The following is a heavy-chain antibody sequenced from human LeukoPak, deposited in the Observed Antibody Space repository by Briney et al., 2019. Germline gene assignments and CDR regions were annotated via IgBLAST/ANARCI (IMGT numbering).Heavy chain of an antibody. CDR1: GFTFSSYA. D-gene: IGHD3-3*01. V-gene: IGHV3-23*01. Sequence: GGSLRLSCAASGFTFSSYAMSWVRQAPGKGLEWVSAISGSGGSTYYADSVEGRFTISRDDPKNTLYLQMNSLRAEDTAVYYCARDKYDSFSFWFDPWGQGTLVTVSS. CDR2: ISGSGGST. J-gene: IGHJ5*02. CDR3: ARDKYDSFSFWFDP.